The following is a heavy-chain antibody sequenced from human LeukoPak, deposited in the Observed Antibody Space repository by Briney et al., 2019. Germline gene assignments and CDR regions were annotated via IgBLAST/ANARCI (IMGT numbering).Heavy chain of an antibody. CDR3: ARDVGEPQLGSAFDI. J-gene: IGHJ3*02. CDR2: IYYSGST. Sequence: SETLSLTCAVYGGSFSGYYWGWIRQPPGKGLEWIGSIYYSGSTYYNPSLKSRVTISVDTSKNQFSLKLSSVTAADTAVYYCARDVGEPQLGSAFDIWGQGTMVTVSS. D-gene: IGHD3-16*01. V-gene: IGHV4-34*01. CDR1: GGSFSGYY.